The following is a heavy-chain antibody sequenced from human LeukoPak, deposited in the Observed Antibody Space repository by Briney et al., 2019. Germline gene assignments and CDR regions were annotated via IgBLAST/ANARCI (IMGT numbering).Heavy chain of an antibody. V-gene: IGHV3-13*04. CDR3: ARGVPGGLDT. CDR1: GFTFSNYD. D-gene: IGHD3-10*01. J-gene: IGHJ5*02. CDR2: IGSAGDT. Sequence: GGSLRLSCAASGFTFSNYDMHWVRQSTGKGLEWVSSIGSAGDTYFAVSVKGRFTVSRENAKSSLYLQMNSLRVGDTAVYYCARGVPGGLDTWGQGTLVTVSS.